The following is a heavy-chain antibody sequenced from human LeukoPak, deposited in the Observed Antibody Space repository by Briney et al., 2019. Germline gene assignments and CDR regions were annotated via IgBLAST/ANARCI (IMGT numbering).Heavy chain of an antibody. CDR3: ARSSRGTVPFDY. V-gene: IGHV4-34*01. CDR1: GGSFSGYY. Sequence: SETLSLTCAVYGGSFSGYYWSWIRQPPGKGLEWIGEINHSGSTNYNPSLKSRVTISVDTSKNQFSLKLSSVTAADTAVYYCARSSRGTVPFDYWGREPWSPSPQ. D-gene: IGHD3-10*01. J-gene: IGHJ4*02. CDR2: INHSGST.